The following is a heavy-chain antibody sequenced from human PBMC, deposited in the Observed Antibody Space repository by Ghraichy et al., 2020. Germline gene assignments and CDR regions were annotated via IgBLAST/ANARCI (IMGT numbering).Heavy chain of an antibody. J-gene: IGHJ6*03. CDR2: ISGSGGST. CDR3: AGNIRYYYYMDV. Sequence: GGSLRLSCAASGFTFSSYAMSWVRQAPGKGLEWVSAISGSGGSTYYADSVKGRFTISRDNSKNTLYLQMNSLRAEDTAVYYCAGNIRYYYYMDVWGKGTTVTVSS. CDR1: GFTFSSYA. D-gene: IGHD1/OR15-1a*01. V-gene: IGHV3-23*01.